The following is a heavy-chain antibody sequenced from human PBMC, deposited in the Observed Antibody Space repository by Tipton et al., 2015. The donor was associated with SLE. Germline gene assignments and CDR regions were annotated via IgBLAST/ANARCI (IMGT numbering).Heavy chain of an antibody. V-gene: IGHV4-59*01. CDR2: IYYSGST. CDR1: GGSISSYY. D-gene: IGHD1-26*01. CDR3: ARALVTRGARFDY. Sequence: LRLSCTVSGGSISSYYWSWIRQPPGKGLEWIGYIYYSGSTNYNPSLKSRVTISVDTSKNQFSLKLSSVTAADTAVYYCARALVTRGARFDYWGQGTLVTVSS. J-gene: IGHJ4*02.